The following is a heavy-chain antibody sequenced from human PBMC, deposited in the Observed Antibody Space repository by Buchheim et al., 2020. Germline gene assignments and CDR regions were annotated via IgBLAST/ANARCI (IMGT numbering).Heavy chain of an antibody. V-gene: IGHV3-33*01. CDR2: IWYDGSNT. D-gene: IGHD6-6*01. CDR3: ARRGSSSAGDYYYYYGMDV. Sequence: QVQLVESGGGVVQPGRSLRLSCAASGFTFSSYGMHWVRQAPGKGLEWVAVIWYDGSNTYYADSVKGRFTISRDNSKNTLYLQMSSLRAEDTAVYYWARRGSSSAGDYYYYYGMDVWGQGTT. CDR1: GFTFSSYG. J-gene: IGHJ6*02.